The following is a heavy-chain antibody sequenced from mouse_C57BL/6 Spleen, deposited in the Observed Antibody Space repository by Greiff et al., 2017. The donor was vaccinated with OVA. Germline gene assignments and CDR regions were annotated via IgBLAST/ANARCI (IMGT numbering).Heavy chain of an antibody. Sequence: VQLQQSGPELVKPGASVKLSCKASGYTFTSYDINWVKQRPGQGLEWIGWIYPRDGSTKYNEKFKGKATLTVDTSSSTAYMELHSLTSEDSAVYFCARSTTVVANYYAMDYWGQGTSVTVSS. CDR2: IYPRDGST. CDR3: ARSTTVVANYYAMDY. V-gene: IGHV1-85*01. J-gene: IGHJ4*01. D-gene: IGHD1-1*01. CDR1: GYTFTSYD.